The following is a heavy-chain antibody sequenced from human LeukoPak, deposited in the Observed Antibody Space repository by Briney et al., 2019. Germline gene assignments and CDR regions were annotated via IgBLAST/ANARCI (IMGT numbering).Heavy chain of an antibody. V-gene: IGHV4-31*03. CDR2: IYYSGST. CDR1: GGSISSGGYY. CDR3: ARVADCGSGYLCYFDY. Sequence: SQTLSLTCTVSGGSISSGGYYWSWIRQHPGKGLEWIGYIYYSGSTYYNPSLKSRLTISVDTSKNQFSLKLSSVTAADTAVYYCARVADCGSGYLCYFDYWGQGTLVTVSS. D-gene: IGHD3-22*01. J-gene: IGHJ4*02.